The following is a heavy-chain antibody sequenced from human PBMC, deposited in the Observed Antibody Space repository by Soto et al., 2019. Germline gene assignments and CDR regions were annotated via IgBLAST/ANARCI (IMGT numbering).Heavy chain of an antibody. CDR2: ISYDGSNK. V-gene: IGHV3-30*18. J-gene: IGHJ5*02. D-gene: IGHD1-26*01. CDR1: GFTFSSYG. Sequence: QVQPVESGGGVVQPGRSLRLSCAASGFTFSSYGMHWVRQAPGKGLEWVAVISYDGSNKYYADSVKGRFTISRDNSKNTLYLQMNSLRAEDTAVYYCAKSSWELSSPNWFDPWGQGTLVTVSS. CDR3: AKSSWELSSPNWFDP.